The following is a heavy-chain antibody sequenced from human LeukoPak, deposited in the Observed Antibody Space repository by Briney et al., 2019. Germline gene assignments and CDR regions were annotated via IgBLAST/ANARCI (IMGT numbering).Heavy chain of an antibody. D-gene: IGHD3-3*01. CDR1: GFTVSANY. V-gene: IGHV3-53*01. CDR2: LYSGGST. Sequence: GGTLRLSCAASGFTVSANYMSWVRQAPGKGLEWVSVLYSGGSTYYADSVKGRFTISRDNSKNTLYLQMNSLRAEDTAVYYCAKYYDFWSGYSQHYYYMDVWGKGTTVTVSS. CDR3: AKYYDFWSGYSQHYYYMDV. J-gene: IGHJ6*03.